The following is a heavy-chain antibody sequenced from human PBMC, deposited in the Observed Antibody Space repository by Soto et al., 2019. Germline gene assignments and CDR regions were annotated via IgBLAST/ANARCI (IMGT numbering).Heavy chain of an antibody. J-gene: IGHJ5*02. CDR1: GGSISSGDYY. CDR2: IYYSGST. Sequence: TVSGGSISSGDYYWSWIRQPPGKGLEWIGYIYYSGSTYYNPSLKSRVTISVDTSKNQFSLKLSSVTAADTAVYYCAREAGREEGSHYYDSGSWFDPWGQGTLVTVYS. D-gene: IGHD3-22*01. CDR3: AREAGREEGSHYYDSGSWFDP. V-gene: IGHV4-30-4*01.